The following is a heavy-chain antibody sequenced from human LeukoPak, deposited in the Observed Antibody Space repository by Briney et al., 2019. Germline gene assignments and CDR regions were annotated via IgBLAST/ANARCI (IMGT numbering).Heavy chain of an antibody. Sequence: SETLSLTCTVSGGSTSNKYWSWIRQPPGKGLEWIGYIYYSGSTYYNPSLKSRVTISVDTSKNQFSLKLSSVTAADTAVYYCARDSGTTGEVKFDPWGQGTLVTVSS. CDR2: IYYSGST. D-gene: IGHD3-10*01. J-gene: IGHJ5*02. CDR3: ARDSGTTGEVKFDP. V-gene: IGHV4-59*12. CDR1: GGSTSNKY.